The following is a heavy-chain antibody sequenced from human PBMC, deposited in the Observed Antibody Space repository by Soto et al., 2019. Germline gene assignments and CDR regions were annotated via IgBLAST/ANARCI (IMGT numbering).Heavy chain of an antibody. J-gene: IGHJ4*02. Sequence: QVQLVESGGGVVQPGRSLRLSCAASGFTFSSYAMHWVRQAPGKGLEWVAVISYDGSNKYYADSVKGRFTISRDNSXNXXYLQMNSLRAEDTAVYYCAREPVAYCGGDCRTFDYWGQGNLVTVSS. CDR1: GFTFSSYA. D-gene: IGHD2-21*02. CDR2: ISYDGSNK. CDR3: AREPVAYCGGDCRTFDY. V-gene: IGHV3-30-3*01.